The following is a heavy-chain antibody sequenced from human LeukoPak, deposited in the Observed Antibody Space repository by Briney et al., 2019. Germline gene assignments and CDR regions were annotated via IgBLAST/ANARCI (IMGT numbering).Heavy chain of an antibody. J-gene: IGHJ5*02. D-gene: IGHD2-15*01. CDR2: ISDDGSST. CDR3: VRGGASTWS. V-gene: IGHV3-74*03. Sequence: PGGSLRLSCAASGFTFKNFWMHWVRQVPGKGPVWVSRISDDGSSTSYADSVKGRFTLSRDDAKNTLLLQMNSLRAEDTAVYYCVRGGASTWSWGQGTLVTVSS. CDR1: GFTFKNFW.